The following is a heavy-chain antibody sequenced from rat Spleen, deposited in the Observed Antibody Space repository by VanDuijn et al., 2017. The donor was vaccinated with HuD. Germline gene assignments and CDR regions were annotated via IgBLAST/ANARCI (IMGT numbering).Heavy chain of an antibody. Sequence: EVQLVESGGGLVQPGRSLKLSCAASGFTFSDYGMAWVRQAPKKGLEWVATIIYDDTTYYRDSVKGRFTLSRDNAKNTQYLQMDSLRSEDTATYYCARLAHYGYDYVAYFDYWGQGVMVTVSS. CDR2: IIYDDTT. J-gene: IGHJ2*01. CDR1: GFTFSDYG. CDR3: ARLAHYGYDYVAYFDY. V-gene: IGHV5-17*01. D-gene: IGHD1-7*01.